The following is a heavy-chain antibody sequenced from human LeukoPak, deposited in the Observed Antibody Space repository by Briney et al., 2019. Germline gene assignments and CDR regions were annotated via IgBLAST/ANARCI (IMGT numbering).Heavy chain of an antibody. CDR2: IYSDGNT. CDR1: GLIISREF. Sequence: GGFLRLSCAASGLIISREFMSWVRQAPGQGLEWVAIIYSDGNTVYAESVKGRFTISRDTSKNRLFLHMDSLRVEYTALYYCAKVATTPVWAPDYWGQGTLVTVSS. J-gene: IGHJ4*02. D-gene: IGHD1-1*01. CDR3: AKVATTPVWAPDY. V-gene: IGHV3-53*01.